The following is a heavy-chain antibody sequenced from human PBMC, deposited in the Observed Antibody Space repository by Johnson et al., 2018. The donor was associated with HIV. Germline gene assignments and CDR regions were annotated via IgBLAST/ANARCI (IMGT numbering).Heavy chain of an antibody. Sequence: QVQLMESGGGVVQPGRSLRLSCVASGFSFSSYGMHWVRQAPGKGLEWVAVIAPDGTKDVHGDAVKGRFTISRDNSKNTLYLQMNSLRAEDTAVYYCAVGLNTDAFDSWGQGTMVTVSS. V-gene: IGHV3-30*03. J-gene: IGHJ3*02. CDR3: AVGLNTDAFDS. D-gene: IGHD3/OR15-3a*01. CDR2: IAPDGTKD. CDR1: GFSFSSYG.